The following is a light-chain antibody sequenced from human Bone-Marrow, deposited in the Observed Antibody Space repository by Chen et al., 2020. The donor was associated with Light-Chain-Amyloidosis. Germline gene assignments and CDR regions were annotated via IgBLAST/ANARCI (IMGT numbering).Light chain of an antibody. CDR1: GSDVGGYNY. CDR2: DVT. Sequence: QSALTQPASVSGPPPQSITISCTGTGSDVGGYNYVSWYQQHPGKAPKLIIYDVTYRPSGVTNRFSGTKSGNTASRTISGLQADDEADYYCSSFTRNNALVFGGGTKLTVL. J-gene: IGLJ2*01. V-gene: IGLV2-14*03. CDR3: SSFTRNNALV.